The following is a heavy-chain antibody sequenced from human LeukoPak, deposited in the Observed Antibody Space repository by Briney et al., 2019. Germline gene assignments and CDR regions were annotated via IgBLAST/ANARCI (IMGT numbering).Heavy chain of an antibody. V-gene: IGHV3-74*01. D-gene: IGHD2/OR15-2a*01. J-gene: IGHJ4*02. CDR3: VSFYETY. CDR2: ICPDGTVT. CDR1: GFTFSSYA. Sequence: PGGSLRLSCAASGFTFSSYAMHWVRQAPGKGPMWVSRICPDGTVTNYADSVKARFIISRDNARNTVYLQMNSLRAEDTAVYYCVSFYETYWGRGTLVTVSS.